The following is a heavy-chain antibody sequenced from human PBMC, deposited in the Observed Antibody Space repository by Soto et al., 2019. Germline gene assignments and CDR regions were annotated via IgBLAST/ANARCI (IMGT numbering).Heavy chain of an antibody. V-gene: IGHV1-18*04. CDR2: IRAYNGNT. J-gene: IGHJ6*02. D-gene: IGHD6-25*01. CDR3: ARCVAQRHTLYCMDV. Sequence: ASVKVSCKASGYTFTSYGISWVRQAPGQGLEWMGWIRAYNGNTNNAQKLQGRVTMTTDTSTSTAYMELRSLRSDDTAGYSCARCVAQRHTLYCMDVWGQGTTFTLSS. CDR1: GYTFTSYG.